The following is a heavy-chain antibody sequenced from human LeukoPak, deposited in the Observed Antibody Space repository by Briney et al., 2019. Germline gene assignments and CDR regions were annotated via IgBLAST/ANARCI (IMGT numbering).Heavy chain of an antibody. D-gene: IGHD5-24*01. J-gene: IGHJ3*02. CDR3: ARELREEMAPELETDAFDI. CDR2: ISGHNGNT. V-gene: IGHV1-18*01. CDR1: GYSFSSYG. Sequence: ASVKVSCKASGYSFSSYGISWVRQAPGQGLEWMGWISGHNGNTKSAQRFQGRVTMTADTSTTTVYMELRSLTSDDTAVFYCARELREEMAPELETDAFDIWGQGTMVTVSS.